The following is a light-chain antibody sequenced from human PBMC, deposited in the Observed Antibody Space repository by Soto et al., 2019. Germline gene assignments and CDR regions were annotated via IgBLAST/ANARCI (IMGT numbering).Light chain of an antibody. J-gene: IGKJ1*01. CDR2: KAS. CDR1: QSIDSW. Sequence: DIQMTQSPSTLSASVGDRVTITCRASQSIDSWLAWYQQKPGKAPNLLIYKASSLESGVPSRFSGSGSGTEFTLTISSLQPDDFAHYYCQQYNSYSSGTFGQGTKVDIK. V-gene: IGKV1-5*03. CDR3: QQYNSYSSGT.